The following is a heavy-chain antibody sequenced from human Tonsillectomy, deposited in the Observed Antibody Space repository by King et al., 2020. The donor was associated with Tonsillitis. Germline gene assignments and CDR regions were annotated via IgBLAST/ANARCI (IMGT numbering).Heavy chain of an antibody. J-gene: IGHJ4*02. CDR2: IDTNTGNP. Sequence: VQLVESGSELKKPGASVKVSCKTSGYTFTKYAVTWVRQAPGQGLECMGWIDTNTGNPTYAQGFTGRFVFSLGTSVTTTYLQINGLKAADTAIYYCARLSKGLTLVTNFLFDHWGQGTLVPVSS. CDR1: GYTFTKYA. V-gene: IGHV7-4-1*02. D-gene: IGHD4-17*01. CDR3: ARLSKGLTLVTNFLFDH.